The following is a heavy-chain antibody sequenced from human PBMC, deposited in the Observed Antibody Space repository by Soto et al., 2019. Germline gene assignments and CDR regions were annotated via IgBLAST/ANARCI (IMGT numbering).Heavy chain of an antibody. V-gene: IGHV5-10-1*01. Sequence: PGESLKISCKGSGYSFTSYWISWVRQMPGKGLEWMGRIDPSDSYTNYSPSFQGHVTISADKSISTAYLQWSSLKASDTAMYYCASLDIVVVPAAKANQPRYNYYYYGMDVWGQGTTVTVSS. CDR3: ASLDIVVVPAAKANQPRYNYYYYGMDV. J-gene: IGHJ6*02. CDR2: IDPSDSYT. CDR1: GYSFTSYW. D-gene: IGHD2-2*01.